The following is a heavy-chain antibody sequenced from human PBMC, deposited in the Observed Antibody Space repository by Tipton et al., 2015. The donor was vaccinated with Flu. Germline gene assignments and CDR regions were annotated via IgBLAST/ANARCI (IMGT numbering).Heavy chain of an antibody. V-gene: IGHV3-7*01. CDR3: TRKLVEY. D-gene: IGHD2-2*01. CDR1: GFIFNNYW. Sequence: QLVQSGGGLVQPGGSLRLSCPASGFIFNNYWMTWVRQAPGKGLEWVANINQDGSVKYYVDSVKGRFTISRDNAKSSLYLQMNSLRAEDTAVYYCTRKLVEYWGQGTLVTVSS. J-gene: IGHJ4*02. CDR2: INQDGSVK.